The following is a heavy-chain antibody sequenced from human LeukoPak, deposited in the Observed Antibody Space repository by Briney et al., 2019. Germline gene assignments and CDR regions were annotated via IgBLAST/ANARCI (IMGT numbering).Heavy chain of an antibody. D-gene: IGHD2-2*02. CDR2: INPNSGGT. CDR3: ARDHGVVPAAISY. V-gene: IGHV1-2*02. Sequence: ASVKVSCKASGYTFTRYGISWMRQAPGQGLEWMGWINPNSGGTNYAQKFQGRVTMTRDTSISTAYMELSRLRSDDTAVYYCARDHGVVPAAISYWGQGTLVTVSS. J-gene: IGHJ4*02. CDR1: GYTFTRYG.